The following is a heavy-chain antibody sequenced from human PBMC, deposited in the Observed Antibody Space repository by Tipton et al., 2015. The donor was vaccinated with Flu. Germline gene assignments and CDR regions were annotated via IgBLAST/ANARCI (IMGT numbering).Heavy chain of an antibody. V-gene: IGHV4-4*07. CDR1: GGSISTYY. J-gene: IGHJ4*02. Sequence: TLSLTCTVSGGSISTYYWSWMRQPAGKGLEWIGRIYTSGSTNYNPSLKSRVTMSVDTSKNQFSLRLSSVTAADTAVYYCARGAGGPATAYDCWGQGTLVTVSS. CDR2: IYTSGST. D-gene: IGHD1-1*01. CDR3: ARGAGGPATAYDC.